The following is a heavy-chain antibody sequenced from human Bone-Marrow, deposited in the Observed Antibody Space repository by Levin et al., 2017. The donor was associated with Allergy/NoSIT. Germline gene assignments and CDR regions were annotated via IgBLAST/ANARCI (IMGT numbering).Heavy chain of an antibody. CDR2: ISRDSYRT. CDR3: VRDGGLIDY. Sequence: LSLTCAVSGFTLSDYYMSWVRQAPGKGLEWVSYISRDSYRTYYAESVRGRFTISRDNAKNLLYMQMNSLRSEDTAIYYCVRDGGLIDYWGQGTLVTVSS. J-gene: IGHJ4*02. D-gene: IGHD3-3*01. CDR1: GFTLSDYY. V-gene: IGHV3-11*01.